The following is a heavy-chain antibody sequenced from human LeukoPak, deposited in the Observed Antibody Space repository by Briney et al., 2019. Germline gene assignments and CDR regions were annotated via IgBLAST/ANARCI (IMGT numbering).Heavy chain of an antibody. D-gene: IGHD3-10*01. CDR1: GGSISSYY. V-gene: IGHV4-4*07. J-gene: IGHJ4*02. CDR3: ARVRYGSGSYYPDY. CDR2: IYTSGST. Sequence: SGTLSLTCTVSGGSISSYYWSWIRQPAGKGLEWIGRIYTSGSTNYNPSLKSRVTMSVDTSKNQFSLKLSSVTAADTAVYYCARVRYGSGSYYPDYWGQGTLVTVSS.